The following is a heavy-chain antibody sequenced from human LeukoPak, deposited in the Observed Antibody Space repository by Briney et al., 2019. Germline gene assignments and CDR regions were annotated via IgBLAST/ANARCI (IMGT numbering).Heavy chain of an antibody. Sequence: SETLCLTCTVSGGSISSYYWSWIRQPPGKGLEWIGYIYYSGSTNYNPSLKSRVTISVDTSKNQFSLKLSSVTAADTAVYYCARGEMATSFDYWGQGTLVTVSS. D-gene: IGHD5-24*01. CDR2: IYYSGST. J-gene: IGHJ4*02. CDR3: ARGEMATSFDY. CDR1: GGSISSYY. V-gene: IGHV4-59*01.